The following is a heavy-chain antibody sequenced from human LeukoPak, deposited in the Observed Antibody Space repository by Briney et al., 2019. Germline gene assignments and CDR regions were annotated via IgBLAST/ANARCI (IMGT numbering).Heavy chain of an antibody. CDR2: IHSDGSST. CDR1: GFTFANYW. CDR3: ARDDAAAGIIFDS. J-gene: IGHJ4*02. Sequence: GGSLRLSCAASGFTFANYWMHWVRQAPGKGLVWVSRIHSDGSSTNYADPVTGRFTISRDNAKNTLYLQMNSLRAEDTAVYYCARDDAAAGIIFDSWGQGTLVTVSS. V-gene: IGHV3-74*01. D-gene: IGHD6-13*01.